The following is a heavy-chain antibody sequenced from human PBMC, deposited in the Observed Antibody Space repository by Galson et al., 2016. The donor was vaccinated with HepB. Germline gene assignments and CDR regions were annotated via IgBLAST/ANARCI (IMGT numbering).Heavy chain of an antibody. Sequence: SLRLSCAASGFTVSSTYMNWVRQAPGKGLEWVSIIYSGGTTYQADSVKGRFTISRDNSKNTLFLQMNSLRAEDTAVYYCAKSLLGVTLVSYYYGMDVWGQGTTVTVSS. V-gene: IGHV3-66*01. J-gene: IGHJ6*02. CDR3: AKSLLGVTLVSYYYGMDV. CDR2: IYSGGTT. CDR1: GFTVSSTY. D-gene: IGHD2-21*02.